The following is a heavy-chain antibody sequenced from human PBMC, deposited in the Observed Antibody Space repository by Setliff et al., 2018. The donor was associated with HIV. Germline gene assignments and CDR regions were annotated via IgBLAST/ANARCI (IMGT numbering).Heavy chain of an antibody. J-gene: IGHJ4*01. CDR2: IYHSGST. Sequence: SETLSLTCAVSGYSISSGYYWGWIRQPPGKGLEWIGSIYHSGSTYYNPSLKSRVTISVDTSKNQFSLKLSSVTAADTAVYYCARHHLVDPFDYWGHGTLVTVSS. V-gene: IGHV4-38-2*01. D-gene: IGHD2-2*01. CDR3: ARHHLVDPFDY. CDR1: GYSISSGYY.